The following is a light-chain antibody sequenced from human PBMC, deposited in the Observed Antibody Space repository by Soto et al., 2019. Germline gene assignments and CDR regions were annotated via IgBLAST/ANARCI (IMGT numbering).Light chain of an antibody. J-gene: IGKJ5*01. Sequence: ENVLTQSPGTLSLSPGERATLSCRASQTVSSNLTWYQQRPGQAPRLLIYGASKRATGIPDRFSGSGSGTDFTLTISRLEPEDFALYYCQQYGTSPITSGQGTRLEIK. CDR1: QTVSSN. CDR3: QQYGTSPIT. CDR2: GAS. V-gene: IGKV3-20*01.